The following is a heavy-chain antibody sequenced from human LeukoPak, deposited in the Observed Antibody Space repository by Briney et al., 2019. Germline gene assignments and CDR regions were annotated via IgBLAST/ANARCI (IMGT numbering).Heavy chain of an antibody. Sequence: SETLSLTCTVSGGSISSGGYYWSWIRQHPGKGLEWIGYIHHSGSTYYNPSLKSRLIISLGTSKNQFSLKLNSVTAADTAVYYCANYGSGSYRFDPWGQGTLVTVSS. J-gene: IGHJ5*02. V-gene: IGHV4-31*03. CDR2: IHHSGST. CDR1: GGSISSGGYY. D-gene: IGHD3-10*01. CDR3: ANYGSGSYRFDP.